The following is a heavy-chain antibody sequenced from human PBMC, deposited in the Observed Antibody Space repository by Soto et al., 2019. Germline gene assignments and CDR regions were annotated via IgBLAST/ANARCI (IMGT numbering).Heavy chain of an antibody. Sequence: QVQLVQSGAEVKKPGSSVKVSCKASGGTFSSYAISWVRQAPGQGLEWMGGIIPIFGTANYAQKFKGRVTITADESTSTAYMELSSLRSEDTAVYYCAIYATYYYDSSGSLYWYFDLWGRGTLVTVSS. D-gene: IGHD3-22*01. CDR2: IIPIFGTA. J-gene: IGHJ2*01. CDR3: AIYATYYYDSSGSLYWYFDL. V-gene: IGHV1-69*01. CDR1: GGTFSSYA.